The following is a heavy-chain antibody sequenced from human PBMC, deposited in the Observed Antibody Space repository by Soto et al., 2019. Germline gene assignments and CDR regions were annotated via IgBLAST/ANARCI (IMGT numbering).Heavy chain of an antibody. V-gene: IGHV1-2*02. CDR1: GYTFTSYY. CDR3: ARNMDYYYGPGSGNGHGF. Sequence: QVQLVQSGAEVKEPGDSVRVSCEASGYTFTSYYIHWVRQAPGQGLEWMGWINTRFGDTTYAQDFQGSVSMTRDMSISTVYMELSRLTSDHTAIYSCARNMDYYYGPGSGNGHGFWGQGTTVTVFS. J-gene: IGHJ6*02. CDR2: INTRFGDT. D-gene: IGHD3-10*01.